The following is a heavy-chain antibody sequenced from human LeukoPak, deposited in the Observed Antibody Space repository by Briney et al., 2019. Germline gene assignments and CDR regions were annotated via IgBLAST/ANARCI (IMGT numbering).Heavy chain of an antibody. CDR1: GGSISSSSYY. V-gene: IGHV4-39*07. D-gene: IGHD3-22*01. CDR2: IYYSGST. J-gene: IGHJ5*02. Sequence: SETLSLTCTVSGGSISSSSYYWGWIRQPPGKGLEWIGSIYYSGSTYYNPSLKSRVTISVDTSKNQFSLKLSSVTAADTALYYCARINSHSDNYYYPWFDPWGQGILVTVSS. CDR3: ARINSHSDNYYYPWFDP.